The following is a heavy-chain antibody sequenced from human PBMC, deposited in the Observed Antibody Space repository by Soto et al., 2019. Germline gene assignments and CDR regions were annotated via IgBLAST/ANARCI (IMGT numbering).Heavy chain of an antibody. V-gene: IGHV3-30*18. J-gene: IGHJ4*02. CDR1: GFTFSRYG. CDR2: ISHDGNNR. CDR3: AKEDYRGSSFDH. Sequence: QVQLVESGGGVVQPGRSLRLSCAASGFTFSRYGMHWVRQAPGKGLEWVARISHDGNNRFYADSVKGRFTISRDNSKDTLYLQVNSLRPEDTAVFYCAKEDYRGSSFDHWGQGALVTVSS. D-gene: IGHD1-26*01.